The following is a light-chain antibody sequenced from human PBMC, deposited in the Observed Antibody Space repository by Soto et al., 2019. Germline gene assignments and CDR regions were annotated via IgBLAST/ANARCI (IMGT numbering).Light chain of an antibody. V-gene: IGKV3-15*01. CDR2: GAS. CDR3: QQYNNWPRLT. J-gene: IGKJ4*01. Sequence: EIVMTQSPATLYVSPGERATLSCRASQSVSSNLAGYQQKTGQAPRLLIYGASTRATGIPARFSGSGSGTEFTLTISSLQSEDFAVYYCQQYNNWPRLTFGGGTKVEIK. CDR1: QSVSSN.